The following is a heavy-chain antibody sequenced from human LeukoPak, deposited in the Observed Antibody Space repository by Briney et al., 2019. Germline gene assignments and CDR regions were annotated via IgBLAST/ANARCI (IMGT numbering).Heavy chain of an antibody. V-gene: IGHV3-48*01. Sequence: GGSLRLSCAASGFTFSSYSMNWVRQAPGKGLEWVSHISSSSSTRYYADSVKGRFTLSRDNAKNLLYLQMNSLRAEDTAVYYCARAGFTFSDYFGSFFDYWGQGTLVTVSS. CDR3: ARAGFTFSDYFGSFFDY. CDR1: GFTFSSYS. CDR2: ISSSSSTR. D-gene: IGHD3-10*01. J-gene: IGHJ4*02.